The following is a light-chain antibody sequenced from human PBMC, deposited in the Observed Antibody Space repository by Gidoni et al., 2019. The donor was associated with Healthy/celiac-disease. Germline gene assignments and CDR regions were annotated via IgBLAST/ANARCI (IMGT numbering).Light chain of an antibody. Sequence: QSALTQPASVSVSPGQSITLSCTGTSSDVGGYNYVSWYQQHPGKAPKLMIYEVSNRPSGVSNRFSGSKSGNTASRTISGLQAEDEADYYCSSYTSSSTLDVVFGGGTKLTVL. V-gene: IGLV2-14*01. CDR2: EVS. CDR1: SSDVGGYNY. J-gene: IGLJ2*01. CDR3: SSYTSSSTLDVV.